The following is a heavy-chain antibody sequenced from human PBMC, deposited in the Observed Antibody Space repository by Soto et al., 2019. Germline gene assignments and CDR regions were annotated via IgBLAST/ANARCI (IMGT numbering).Heavy chain of an antibody. J-gene: IGHJ6*03. Sequence: SETLSLTCTVSGGSISSYYWSWIRQPPGKGLEWIGYIYYSGSTNYNPSLKSRVTISVDTSKNQFSLKLSSVTAADTAVYYCARGSNGYYNYYYYMDVWGKGTTVTVSS. CDR3: ARGSNGYYNYYYYMDV. CDR1: GGSISSYY. CDR2: IYYSGST. D-gene: IGHD4-17*01. V-gene: IGHV4-59*01.